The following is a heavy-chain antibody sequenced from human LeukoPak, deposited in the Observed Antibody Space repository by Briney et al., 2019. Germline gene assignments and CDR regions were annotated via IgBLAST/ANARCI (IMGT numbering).Heavy chain of an antibody. CDR2: INPSGGST. D-gene: IGHD4-17*01. CDR3: ARDPTVTTDLGYFDY. CDR1: GYTFTSYY. J-gene: IGHJ4*02. Sequence: GASVKVSCKASGYTFTSYYMHWVRQAPGQGLEWMGIINPSGGSTSYAQKFQGRVTMTRDTSTSTVYMELSSLRSEDTAVYYCARDPTVTTDLGYFDYWGQGTLVTVSS. V-gene: IGHV1-46*01.